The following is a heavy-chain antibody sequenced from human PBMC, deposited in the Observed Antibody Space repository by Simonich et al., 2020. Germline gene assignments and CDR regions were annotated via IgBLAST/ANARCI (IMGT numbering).Heavy chain of an antibody. D-gene: IGHD6-13*01. CDR3: ARERAAAGEAFDY. J-gene: IGHJ4*02. CDR2: KWNDGINK. V-gene: IGHV3-33*01. CDR1: GFTFGSYG. Sequence: QVQLVESGGGVVQPGRSLRLSCAASGFTFGSYGMHWVRQAPGKGLEGVAVKWNDGINKYYSDSVKGRFTSSRDNSKNTLYLQMNSLRAEDTAVYYCARERAAAGEAFDYWGQGTLVTVSS.